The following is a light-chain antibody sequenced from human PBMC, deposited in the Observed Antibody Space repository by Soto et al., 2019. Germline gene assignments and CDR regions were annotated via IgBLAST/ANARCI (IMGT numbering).Light chain of an antibody. CDR1: QSVSSN. V-gene: IGKV3-15*01. Sequence: ERVMNQSTDTLSMSPGERATLSCRASQSVSSNLAWYQQKPGQAPRLLIYGASTRATGTPARFSGSGSGTEFTLIISSLQSEDLAVYYCQQYNTWPRTFGHGTKVDI. CDR2: GAS. CDR3: QQYNTWPRT. J-gene: IGKJ1*01.